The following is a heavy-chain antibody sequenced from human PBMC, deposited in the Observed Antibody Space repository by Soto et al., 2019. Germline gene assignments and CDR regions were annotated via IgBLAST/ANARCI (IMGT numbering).Heavy chain of an antibody. CDR1: GGTCSSYA. J-gene: IGHJ5*02. CDR2: IIPIFGTA. D-gene: IGHD6-13*01. Sequence: QVPLVQSGAEVKKPGSSVKVSCKASGGTCSSYAISWVRQAPGQGLEWMGGIIPIFGTANYAQKFQGRVTITADKSTRTAYMELSRLRSADTAVYYCARDTPGYSSSWYWWFAPWGQGTLVTVSS. V-gene: IGHV1-69*06. CDR3: ARDTPGYSSSWYWWFAP.